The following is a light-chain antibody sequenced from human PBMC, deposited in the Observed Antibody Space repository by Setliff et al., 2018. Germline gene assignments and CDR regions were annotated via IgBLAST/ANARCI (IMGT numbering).Light chain of an antibody. J-gene: IGLJ1*01. V-gene: IGLV2-14*01. CDR3: NSYTTSNTYV. Sequence: QSVLTQPASVSGSPGQSITISCTGSSSDLGDNNFVSWYQQHPGKAPKLLFYAVNKRPSGVSNRFSASKSANTASLTISGLQAEDEADYYCNSYTTSNTYVFGTGTKVTVL. CDR1: SSDLGDNNF. CDR2: AVN.